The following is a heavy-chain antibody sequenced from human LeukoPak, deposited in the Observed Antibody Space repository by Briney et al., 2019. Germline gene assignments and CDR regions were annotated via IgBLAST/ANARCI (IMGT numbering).Heavy chain of an antibody. CDR1: GFTFSSYA. Sequence: GGSLRLSCAASGFTFSSYAMHWVRQAPGKGLEWVSVIYSGGSTYYADSVKGRFTISRDNSKNTLYLQMNSLRAEDTAVYYCAREVDGDYFDYWGQGTLVTVSS. D-gene: IGHD4-17*01. CDR2: IYSGGST. J-gene: IGHJ4*02. CDR3: AREVDGDYFDY. V-gene: IGHV3-66*01.